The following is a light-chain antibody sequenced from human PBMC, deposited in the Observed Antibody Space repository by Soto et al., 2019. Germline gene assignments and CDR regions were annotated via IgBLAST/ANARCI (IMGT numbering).Light chain of an antibody. CDR3: QQYGSSPGT. V-gene: IGKV3-20*01. Sequence: EIVLTQSPGTQSLSPGERATLSCRASQSVSSNHLAWYQQKLGQAPRLLIYDASSRATGIPDRFSGSGSGTDFTLTISRLEPVDFAVYYCQQYGSSPGTFGQWTKVEIK. CDR2: DAS. CDR1: QSVSSNH. J-gene: IGKJ1*01.